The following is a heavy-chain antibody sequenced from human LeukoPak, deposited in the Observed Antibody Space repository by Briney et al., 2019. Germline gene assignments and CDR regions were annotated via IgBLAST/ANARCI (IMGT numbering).Heavy chain of an antibody. V-gene: IGHV3-23*01. J-gene: IGHJ4*02. Sequence: GGTLRLSCAASGFTLSSYAMIWVRQAPGKGLEWVSAISGSGGSTYYADSVKGRFTISRDNSKNTLYLHMNSLRAGDTAVYYCAKGDSSAFTYYFDYWGQGSLVTVSS. CDR3: AKGDSSAFTYYFDY. D-gene: IGHD3-22*01. CDR2: ISGSGGST. CDR1: GFTLSSYA.